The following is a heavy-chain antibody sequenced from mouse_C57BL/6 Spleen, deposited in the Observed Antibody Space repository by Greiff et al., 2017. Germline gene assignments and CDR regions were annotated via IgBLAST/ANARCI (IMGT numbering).Heavy chain of an antibody. D-gene: IGHD2-1*01. CDR3: ARGDGNLAWFAY. CDR2: IDPSDSET. Sequence: QVQLQQPGAELVRPGSSVKLSCKASGYTFTSYWMHWVKQRPIQGLEWIGNIDPSDSETHYNQKFKDKATLTVDKSSSTAYMQLSSLTSEDSAVYYFARGDGNLAWFAYWGQGTLVTVSA. J-gene: IGHJ3*01. CDR1: GYTFTSYW. V-gene: IGHV1-52*01.